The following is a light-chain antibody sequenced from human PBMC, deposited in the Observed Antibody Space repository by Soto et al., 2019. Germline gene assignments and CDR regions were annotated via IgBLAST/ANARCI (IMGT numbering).Light chain of an antibody. Sequence: VLTQPPSVSGAPGQRVTISCTGSSSNIGAGYDVHWYQQLPGTAPKLLIYGNSNRPSGVPDRFSGSKSGTSASLAITGLQAEDEADYYCQSYDSSLSVWVFGGGTKLTVL. CDR2: GNS. V-gene: IGLV1-40*01. CDR3: QSYDSSLSVWV. CDR1: SSNIGAGYD. J-gene: IGLJ3*02.